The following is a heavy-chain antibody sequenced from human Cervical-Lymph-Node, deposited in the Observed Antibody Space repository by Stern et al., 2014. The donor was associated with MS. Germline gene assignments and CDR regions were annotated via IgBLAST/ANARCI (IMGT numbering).Heavy chain of an antibody. Sequence: VQLLEYGGEVKKHGSSVKVSCQASGGPFSSYAISWVRQLPGPGLGWLAGIIPIFGTANYAQKFQGRVTITADESTSTAYMELSSLRSEDSAVYYCARGELKEGLVRGMDVWGQGTTVTVSS. CDR3: ARGELKEGLVRGMDV. CDR1: GGPFSSYA. D-gene: IGHD1-26*01. V-gene: IGHV1-69*01. CDR2: IIPIFGTA. J-gene: IGHJ6*02.